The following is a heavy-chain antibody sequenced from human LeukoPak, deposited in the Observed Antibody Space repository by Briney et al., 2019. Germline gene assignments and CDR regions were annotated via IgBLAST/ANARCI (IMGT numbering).Heavy chain of an antibody. D-gene: IGHD3-10*01. CDR3: AKVDYYGSGSYYPAEY. CDR1: GFTVSSNY. CDR2: ISGSGGST. Sequence: GGSLRLSCTASGFTVSSNYMTWVRQAPGKGLEWVSAISGSGGSTYYADSVKGRFTISRDNSKNTLYLQMNSLRAEDTAVYYCAKVDYYGSGSYYPAEYWGQGILVTVSS. J-gene: IGHJ4*02. V-gene: IGHV3-23*01.